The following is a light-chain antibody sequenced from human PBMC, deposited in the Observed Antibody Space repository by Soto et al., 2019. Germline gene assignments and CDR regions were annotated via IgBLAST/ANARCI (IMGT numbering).Light chain of an antibody. V-gene: IGLV2-14*01. CDR3: SSYTSSSTRV. J-gene: IGLJ1*01. CDR1: SSDVGRYNH. CDR2: EVS. Sequence: QSVLTQPASVSGSPGQSITISCTGTSSDVGRYNHVSWHQHHPGKAPKLMIYEVSNRPSGVSDRFSGSKSGDTASLTISGLRAEDEVDYYCSSYTSSSTRVFGTGTKGTVL.